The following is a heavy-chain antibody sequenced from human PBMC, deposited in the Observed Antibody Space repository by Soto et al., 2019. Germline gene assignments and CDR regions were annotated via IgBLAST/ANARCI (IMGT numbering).Heavy chain of an antibody. D-gene: IGHD6-13*01. CDR3: ARVLSYSSSRYPNYNWFDP. CDR2: INHSGST. V-gene: IGHV4-34*01. J-gene: IGHJ5*02. Sequence: SETLSLTCAVYGASFSGYGWSWIRKRPGKGLEWVGEINHSGSTNYNPSLKRRVTISLDTSKNQFPLKLSSVTAADTAVVYCARVLSYSSSRYPNYNWFDPWGQGTLVTVSS. CDR1: GASFSGYG.